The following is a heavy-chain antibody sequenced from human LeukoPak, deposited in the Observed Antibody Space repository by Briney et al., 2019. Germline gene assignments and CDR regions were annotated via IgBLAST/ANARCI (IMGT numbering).Heavy chain of an antibody. D-gene: IGHD3-22*01. V-gene: IGHV1-18*01. CDR2: ISAYNGNT. CDR1: GYTFTSYS. J-gene: IGHJ3*02. Sequence: ASVKVSCKASGYTFTSYSISWVRQAPGQGLEWMGWISAYNGNTNYAQKLQRRVTITTDTSTRTAYMELRSLRSDDTAVYYCERAHYLYYYDSSGYYILGAFDIWGQGTMVTVSS. CDR3: ERAHYLYYYDSSGYYILGAFDI.